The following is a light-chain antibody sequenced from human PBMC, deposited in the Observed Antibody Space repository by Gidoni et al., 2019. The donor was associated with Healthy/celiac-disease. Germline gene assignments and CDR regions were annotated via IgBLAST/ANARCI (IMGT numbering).Light chain of an antibody. J-gene: IGKJ1*01. CDR3: QQYNNWPPWT. CDR1: QSISSN. V-gene: IGKV3-15*01. CDR2: GAS. Sequence: EIVMTQSPATLSVSPGERATLSCRASQSISSNLAWYQQKPGQVPRLLIYGASTRATGIPARFSGSGSGTEFTLTISSLQSEDFAVYYCQQYNNWPPWTFDQGTKVEIK.